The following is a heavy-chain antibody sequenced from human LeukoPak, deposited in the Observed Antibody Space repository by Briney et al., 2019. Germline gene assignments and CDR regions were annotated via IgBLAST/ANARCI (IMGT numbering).Heavy chain of an antibody. V-gene: IGHV4-30-2*01. D-gene: IGHD2-21*01. CDR1: GGSISSGGYS. Sequence: SETLSLTCAVSGGSISSGGYSWSWIRQPPGKGLEWIGYIYHSGSTYYNPSLKSRVTISVDRSKNQFSLKLSSVTAADTAVYYCARVHRVYGMDVWGQGTTVTVSS. CDR3: ARVHRVYGMDV. J-gene: IGHJ6*02. CDR2: IYHSGST.